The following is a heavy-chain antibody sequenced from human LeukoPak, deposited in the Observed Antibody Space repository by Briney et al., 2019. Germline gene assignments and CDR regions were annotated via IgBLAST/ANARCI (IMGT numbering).Heavy chain of an antibody. CDR1: GGSISSYY. Sequence: PSETLSLTRTVSGGSISSYYWSSIRQPAGKGLEWIGRIYTSGSTNYNPSLKSRVTMSVDTSKNQFSLKLSSVTAADTAVYYCARERMTYDFWSGYRREGFDYWGQGTLVTVSS. V-gene: IGHV4-4*07. J-gene: IGHJ4*02. CDR3: ARERMTYDFWSGYRREGFDY. CDR2: IYTSGST. D-gene: IGHD3-3*01.